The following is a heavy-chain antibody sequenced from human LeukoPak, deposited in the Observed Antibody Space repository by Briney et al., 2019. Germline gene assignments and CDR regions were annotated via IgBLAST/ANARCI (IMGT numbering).Heavy chain of an antibody. Sequence: GGSLRLSCAASGFTFSSYGMSWVRQAPGKGLEWVSAISGSGGSTYYADSVKGRFTISRDNSKNTLYLQMNSLRAEDTAVYYCAKRGSGYYYVGYWGQGTLVTVSS. J-gene: IGHJ4*02. CDR3: AKRGSGYYYVGY. D-gene: IGHD3-22*01. V-gene: IGHV3-23*01. CDR1: GFTFSSYG. CDR2: ISGSGGST.